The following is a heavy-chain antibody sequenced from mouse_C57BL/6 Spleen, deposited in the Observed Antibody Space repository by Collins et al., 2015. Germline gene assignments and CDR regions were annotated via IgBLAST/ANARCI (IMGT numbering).Heavy chain of an antibody. CDR1: GYTFTDFY. CDR2: IIPDNGVT. CDR3: ARNWYFDV. J-gene: IGHJ1*03. V-gene: IGHV1-26*01. Sequence: EVQLQQSGPELAKPGASVKISCKASGYTFTDFYMNWVKQSHGKSLEWIGEIIPDNGVTSYNQKFKGKATLTVDKSTSTVYMELRSLTSEDSAVYYCARNWYFDVWGTGTTVTVSS.